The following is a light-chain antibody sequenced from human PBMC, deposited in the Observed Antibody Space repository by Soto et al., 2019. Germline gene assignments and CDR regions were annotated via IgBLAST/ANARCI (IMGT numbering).Light chain of an antibody. CDR2: EVN. J-gene: IGLJ1*01. CDR3: NSYTSSNTYV. V-gene: IGLV2-18*02. Sequence: QSVLTQPPSVSVSPGQSVTISCTGTSSDVGSYNRVSWYQQPPGTAPKLMIYEVNNRPSGVPDRFSGSKSGNTASLTITGLQAEDEADYYCNSYTSSNTYVFGTGTKVTVL. CDR1: SSDVGSYNR.